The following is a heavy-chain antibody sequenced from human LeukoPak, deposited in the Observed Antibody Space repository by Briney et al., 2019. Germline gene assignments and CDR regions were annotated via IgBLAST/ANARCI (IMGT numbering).Heavy chain of an antibody. Sequence: GGSLRLSCAASGFTFSSHAMHWVRQAPGKGLEWVAVISYDGSNKYYADSVKGRFTISRDNSKNTLYLQMNSLRAEDTAIYYCAKDPYGSGSYPLDYWGQGTLVIVSS. CDR3: AKDPYGSGSYPLDY. D-gene: IGHD3-10*01. V-gene: IGHV3-30*04. J-gene: IGHJ4*02. CDR1: GFTFSSHA. CDR2: ISYDGSNK.